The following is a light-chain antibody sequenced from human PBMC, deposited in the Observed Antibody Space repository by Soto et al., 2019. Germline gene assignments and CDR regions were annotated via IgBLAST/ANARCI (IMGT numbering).Light chain of an antibody. J-gene: IGKJ4*01. V-gene: IGKV3-20*01. CDR2: DAS. CDR3: QQFSSYPLT. Sequence: IVLTPCPGPLSFSPWSRSTLFLSTSQTVRNNYLAWYQQKPGQAPRLLIYDASSRATGIPDRFSGGGSGTDFTLTISRLEPEDFAVYYCQQFSSYPLTFGGGTKVDIK. CDR1: QTVRNNY.